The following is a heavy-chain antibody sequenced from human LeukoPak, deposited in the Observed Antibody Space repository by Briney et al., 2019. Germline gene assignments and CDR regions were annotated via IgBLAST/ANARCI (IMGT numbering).Heavy chain of an antibody. Sequence: PGRSLRLSCAASGFTFSSYGVHWVRQAPGKGLEWVAVISYDGSNKYYADSVKGRFTISRDNSKNTLYLQMNSLRAEDTAVYYCAKDHDAFDIWGQGTMVTVSS. CDR1: GFTFSSYG. CDR2: ISYDGSNK. CDR3: AKDHDAFDI. J-gene: IGHJ3*02. V-gene: IGHV3-30*18.